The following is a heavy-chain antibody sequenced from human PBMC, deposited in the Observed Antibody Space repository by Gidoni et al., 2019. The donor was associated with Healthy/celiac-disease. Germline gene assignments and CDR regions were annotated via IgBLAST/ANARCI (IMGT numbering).Heavy chain of an antibody. CDR1: GVTFTSHG. CDR2: IWYDGSNK. Sequence: QVQRVESGGGVVQPGRYLRLSCAASGVTFTSHGMHWVRQAPGKGLEWVAVIWYDGSNKYYADSVKGRFTISRDNSKNTLYLQMNSLRAEDTAVYYCARDLELGSGWYNHGMDVWGQGTTVTVSS. CDR3: ARDLELGSGWYNHGMDV. V-gene: IGHV3-33*01. D-gene: IGHD6-19*01. J-gene: IGHJ6*02.